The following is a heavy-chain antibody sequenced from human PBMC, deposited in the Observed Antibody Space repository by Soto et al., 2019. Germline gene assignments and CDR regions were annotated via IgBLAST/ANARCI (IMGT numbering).Heavy chain of an antibody. V-gene: IGHV3-30*18. CDR2: ISYDGSNK. Sequence: QVQLVESGGGVVQPGRSLRLSCAASGFTFNNYGMHWVRQAPGKGLEWVAIISYDGSNKFYGDSVKGRFTISRDNSKNTVHLQMNGLTDEDTAVYYCGKVDVYSDESHYFEYWGQGTLVTV. J-gene: IGHJ4*02. CDR3: GKVDVYSDESHYFEY. D-gene: IGHD5-18*01. CDR1: GFTFNNYG.